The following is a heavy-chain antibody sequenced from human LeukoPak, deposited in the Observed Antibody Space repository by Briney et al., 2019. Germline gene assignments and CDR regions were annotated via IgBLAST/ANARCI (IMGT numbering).Heavy chain of an antibody. CDR1: GFTLGDYG. Sequence: GKSLRLSCAASGFTLGDYGVHWVRQAPGKGLEWVALIWYDGSNKYYTDSVKSRFTISRDNSKNTVFLQMNSLRAEDTAVYYCARDWMGSTRLAGDYWGQGTLVTVSS. CDR3: ARDWMGSTRLAGDY. D-gene: IGHD2-15*01. J-gene: IGHJ4*02. CDR2: IWYDGSNK. V-gene: IGHV3-33*01.